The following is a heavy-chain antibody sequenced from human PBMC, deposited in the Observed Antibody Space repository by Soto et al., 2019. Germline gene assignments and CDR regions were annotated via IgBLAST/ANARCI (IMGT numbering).Heavy chain of an antibody. Sequence: EVQLVESGGGLVQLGGSLRLSCAASGFTFSSYWMSWVRQAPGKGLEWVANIKQDGSEKYYVDSVKGRFTISRDNAKNSLYLQMNSLRAEDTAVYYCATSRAYSSSWRDYCGQGTLVTVSS. CDR2: IKQDGSEK. V-gene: IGHV3-7*01. J-gene: IGHJ4*02. CDR1: GFTFSSYW. D-gene: IGHD6-13*01. CDR3: ATSRAYSSSWRDY.